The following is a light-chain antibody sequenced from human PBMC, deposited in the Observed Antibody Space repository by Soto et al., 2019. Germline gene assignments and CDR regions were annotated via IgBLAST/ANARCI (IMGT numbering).Light chain of an antibody. CDR1: QSVGSY. V-gene: IGKV3-11*01. CDR3: QQRTNWRAT. CDR2: DAS. J-gene: IGKJ5*01. Sequence: EVVLTQSPATLSLSPGERATLSCRASQSVGSYLTWYHQKAGQAPRLLIYDASNRATGIPARFSGSGSGTDINITISNLEPEDFAVNFCQQRTNWRATFGQGTRLDIK.